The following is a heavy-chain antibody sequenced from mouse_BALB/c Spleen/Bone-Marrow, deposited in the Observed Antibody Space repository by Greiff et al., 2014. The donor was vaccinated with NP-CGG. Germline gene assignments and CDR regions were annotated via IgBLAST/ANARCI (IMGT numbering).Heavy chain of an antibody. CDR3: ANYYYGSSLFAY. V-gene: IGHV14-3*02. D-gene: IGHD1-1*01. J-gene: IGHJ3*01. Sequence: EVQGVESGAELVKPGASVKLSCTASGFNIKDTYMHWVKQRPEQGLEWIGRIDPANGNTKYDPKFQGKATITADTSSNTAYLQRSSLTSEDTAVYYCANYYYGSSLFAYWGQGTLVTVSA. CDR1: GFNIKDTY. CDR2: IDPANGNT.